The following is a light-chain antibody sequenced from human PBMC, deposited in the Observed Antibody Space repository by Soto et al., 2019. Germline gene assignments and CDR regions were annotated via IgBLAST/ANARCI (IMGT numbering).Light chain of an antibody. Sequence: ESVLTQSPGTLSLSPGERATLSCRASQSVNKNYLAWYQQKPGQTPRPLVNGASNRATGIPDRFRGGGSGTDFTLTISSLEPEDFAMYYCQQYGLPPPSFGQGTRVEIK. CDR3: QQYGLPPPS. J-gene: IGKJ2*01. V-gene: IGKV3-20*01. CDR2: GAS. CDR1: QSVNKNY.